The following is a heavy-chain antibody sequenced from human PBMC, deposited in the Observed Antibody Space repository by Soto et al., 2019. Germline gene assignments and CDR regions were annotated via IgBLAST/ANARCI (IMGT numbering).Heavy chain of an antibody. V-gene: IGHV5-51*01. CDR3: ATGGVSTRTFDY. D-gene: IGHD3-3*01. Sequence: GESLKISCKGSGYNFAGYWIAWVRQMPGKGLELMGIIYPSDSDTRYRPSFQGQVTISAEKSISSAYLQWSSLRASDTAMYYCATGGVSTRTFDYWGQGTPVTVSS. CDR1: GYNFAGYW. CDR2: IYPSDSDT. J-gene: IGHJ4*02.